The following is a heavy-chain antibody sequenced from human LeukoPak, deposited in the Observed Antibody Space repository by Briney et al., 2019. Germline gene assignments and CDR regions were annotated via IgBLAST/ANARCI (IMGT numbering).Heavy chain of an antibody. CDR3: ARGVPKEIQLWLRLRGVAFDI. V-gene: IGHV4-34*01. CDR2: INHSGST. D-gene: IGHD5-18*01. J-gene: IGHJ3*02. Sequence: PPETLSLTCAVYGGSFSGYYWSWIRQPPGKGLEWIGEINHSGSTNYNPSLKSRVTISVDTSKNQFSLKLNSVTAADTAVYYCARGVPKEIQLWLRLRGVAFDIWGQGTMVTVSS. CDR1: GGSFSGYY.